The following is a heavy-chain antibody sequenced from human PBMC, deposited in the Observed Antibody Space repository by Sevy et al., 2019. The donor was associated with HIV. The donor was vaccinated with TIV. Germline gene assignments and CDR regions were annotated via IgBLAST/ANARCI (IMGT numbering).Heavy chain of an antibody. CDR1: GVMFSSCA. CDR3: VRDGNSSTWPFDY. CDR2: MSKDGMTK. Sequence: GGSLRLSCAASGVMFSSCAMHWVRQAPGKGLEWVSYMSKDGMTKQYADSVKGRFTFSRDNSKNTQYLQMNSLRIEDTAVYYCVRDGNSSTWPFDYWGQGTLVTVSS. V-gene: IGHV3-30*04. D-gene: IGHD6-13*01. J-gene: IGHJ4*02.